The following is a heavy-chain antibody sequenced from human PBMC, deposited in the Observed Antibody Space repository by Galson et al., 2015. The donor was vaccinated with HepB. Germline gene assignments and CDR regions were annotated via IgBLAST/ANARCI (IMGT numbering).Heavy chain of an antibody. D-gene: IGHD1-26*01. J-gene: IGHJ6*02. CDR1: GYIFTGYY. Sequence: SVKVSCKASGYIFTGYYMHWVRQAPGQGLEWMGWINPNRGDTNYAQKFQGRVTMTRDTSISTAYMELSSLRSDDTAVYYCARDSGGMDVWGQGTTVTVSS. V-gene: IGHV1-2*02. CDR3: ARDSGGMDV. CDR2: INPNRGDT.